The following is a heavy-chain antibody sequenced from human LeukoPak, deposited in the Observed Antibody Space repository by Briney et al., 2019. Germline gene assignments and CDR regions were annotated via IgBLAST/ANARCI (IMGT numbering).Heavy chain of an antibody. Sequence: ASVKVSCKASGYTFTGYYMHWVRQAPGQGLEWMGWINPNSGGTNYAQKFQGRVTMTGDTSISTAYMELSRLRSDDTAVYYCASLALWFGELLSPSWGQGTLVTVSS. D-gene: IGHD3-10*01. V-gene: IGHV1-2*02. CDR3: ASLALWFGELLSPS. CDR2: INPNSGGT. CDR1: GYTFTGYY. J-gene: IGHJ5*02.